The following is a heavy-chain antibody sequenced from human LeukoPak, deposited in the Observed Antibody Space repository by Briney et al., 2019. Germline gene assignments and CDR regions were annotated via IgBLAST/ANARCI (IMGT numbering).Heavy chain of an antibody. CDR1: GFTFSSYG. CDR3: AKDGQVWYYGSGSYGDY. D-gene: IGHD3-10*01. CDR2: ISPSGDIA. Sequence: GGTLRLSCEASGFTFSSYGMNWVRQAPGKGLEWVSGISPSGDIAYYADSVKGQLTISRDNFKNTLYLQMNSLRAEDTAVYYCAKDGQVWYYGSGSYGDYWGQGTLVTVSS. V-gene: IGHV3-23*01. J-gene: IGHJ4*02.